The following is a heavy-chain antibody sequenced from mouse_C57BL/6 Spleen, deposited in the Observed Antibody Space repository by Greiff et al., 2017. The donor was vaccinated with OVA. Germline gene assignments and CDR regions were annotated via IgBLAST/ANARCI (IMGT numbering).Heavy chain of an antibody. CDR1: GYAFSSYW. CDR3: ARSYYSDDYYAMDY. CDR2: IYPGDGDT. Sequence: VQLKESGAELVKPGASVKISCKASGYAFSSYWMNWVKQRPGKGLEWIGQIYPGDGDTNYNGKFKGKATLTADKSSSTAYMQLSSLTSEDSAVYFCARSYYSDDYYAMDYWGQGTSVTVSS. V-gene: IGHV1-80*01. D-gene: IGHD2-12*01. J-gene: IGHJ4*01.